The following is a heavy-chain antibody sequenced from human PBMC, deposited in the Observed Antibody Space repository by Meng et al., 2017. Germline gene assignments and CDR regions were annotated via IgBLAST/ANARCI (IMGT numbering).Heavy chain of an antibody. V-gene: IGHV1-2*06. CDR1: GYTFTGYY. Sequence: QVKLVQSGAEVKKPGASVKVSCKASGYTFTGYYMHWVRQAPGQGLEWMGRINPNSGGTNYAQKFQGRVTLTTDTFTNTAYMELRSLRSDDTAVYYCATRGNPYLNCWGQGTLVTVSS. J-gene: IGHJ4*02. CDR3: ATRGNPYLNC. CDR2: INPNSGGT.